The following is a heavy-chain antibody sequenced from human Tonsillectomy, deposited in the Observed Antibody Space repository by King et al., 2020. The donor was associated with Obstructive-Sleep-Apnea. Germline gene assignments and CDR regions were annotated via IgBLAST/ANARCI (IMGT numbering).Heavy chain of an antibody. CDR2: FSWDSGSI. Sequence: VQLVESGGGLVQPGRSLRLSCEASGFTCDDYAMTWVRQAPGKGLEGLSDFSWDSGSIGYADSVKGRFTISRDNAKNSLYLQMNGLRAEDTALYYCAKGNMYSNSWYFDYWGQGTLVTVSS. J-gene: IGHJ4*03. D-gene: IGHD6-13*01. V-gene: IGHV3-9*01. CDR3: AKGNMYSNSWYFDY. CDR1: GFTCDDYA.